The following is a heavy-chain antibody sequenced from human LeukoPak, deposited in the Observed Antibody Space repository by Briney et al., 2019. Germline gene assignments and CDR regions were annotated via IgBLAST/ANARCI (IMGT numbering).Heavy chain of an antibody. CDR1: GFTFGSSW. Sequence: GGSLRLSCAASGFTFGSSWMSWVRQAPGKGLEWVANIKQDGSERYYVDSVKGRFTISRDNAKNSLYLQMNSLRAEDTAVYYCAKDDSSGYRGVDYWGQGTLVTVSS. J-gene: IGHJ4*02. CDR2: IKQDGSER. CDR3: AKDDSSGYRGVDY. D-gene: IGHD3-22*01. V-gene: IGHV3-7*03.